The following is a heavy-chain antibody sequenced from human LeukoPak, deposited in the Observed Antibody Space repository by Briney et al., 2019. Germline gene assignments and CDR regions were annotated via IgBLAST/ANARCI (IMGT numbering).Heavy chain of an antibody. Sequence: SETLSLTCAVYGGSFSGYYWSWIRQPPGKGLEWIGEINHSGSTNYNPSLKGRVTISVDTSKNQFSLKLSSVTAADTAVYYCARVKIKGGITIFKEYHYMDVWGKGTTVTVSS. CDR2: INHSGST. CDR1: GGSFSGYY. V-gene: IGHV4-34*01. D-gene: IGHD3-3*01. J-gene: IGHJ6*03. CDR3: ARVKIKGGITIFKEYHYMDV.